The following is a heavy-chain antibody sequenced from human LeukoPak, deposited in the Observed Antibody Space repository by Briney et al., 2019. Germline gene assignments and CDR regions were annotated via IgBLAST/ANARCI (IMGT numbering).Heavy chain of an antibody. D-gene: IGHD2-8*01. Sequence: SETLSLTCAVYGGSFSGYYWSWIRQPPGKGLEWIGEINHSGSTNYNPSLKGRVTISVDTSKNQFSLKLSSVTAADTAVYYCARARRTIVLIPYYYMDVWGKGTTVTVSS. J-gene: IGHJ6*03. CDR3: ARARRTIVLIPYYYMDV. CDR2: INHSGST. CDR1: GGSFSGYY. V-gene: IGHV4-34*01.